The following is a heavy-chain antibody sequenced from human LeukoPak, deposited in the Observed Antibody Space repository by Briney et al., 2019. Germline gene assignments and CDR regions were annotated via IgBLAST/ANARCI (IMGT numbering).Heavy chain of an antibody. D-gene: IGHD3-16*01. Sequence: SETLSLTCAVYGGSFSGYYWSWIRQPPGKGQEWIGEINHSGSTNYNPSLKSRVTISVDTSKNQFSLKLSSVTAADTAVYYCARGVSFQGYYYYYGMDVWGQGTTVTVSS. CDR3: ARGVSFQGYYYYYGMDV. CDR2: INHSGST. V-gene: IGHV4-34*01. CDR1: GGSFSGYY. J-gene: IGHJ6*02.